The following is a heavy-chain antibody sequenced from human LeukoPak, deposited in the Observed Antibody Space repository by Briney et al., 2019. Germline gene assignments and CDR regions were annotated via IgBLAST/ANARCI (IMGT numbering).Heavy chain of an antibody. CDR2: INPNSGGT. J-gene: IGHJ3*02. CDR3: AREYGRGTITMIVVGSPGGAFDI. Sequence: ASVKVSCKASGYTFTGYYMHWVRQAPGQGLEWMGWINPNSGGTNYVQKFQGRVAMTRDTSISTAYMELSRLRSDDTAVYYCAREYGRGTITMIVVGSPGGAFDIWGQGTMVTVSS. CDR1: GYTFTGYY. V-gene: IGHV1-2*02. D-gene: IGHD3-22*01.